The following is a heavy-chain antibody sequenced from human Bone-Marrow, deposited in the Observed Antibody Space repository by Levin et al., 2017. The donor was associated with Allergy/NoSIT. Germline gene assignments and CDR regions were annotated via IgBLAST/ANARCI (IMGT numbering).Heavy chain of an antibody. D-gene: IGHD3-10*01. CDR2: VHHGGNV. CDR3: ARDHETSGSWHFDL. Sequence: SETLSLTCAVSGGSISTNDWWNWVRQSPGKGLEWIGEVHHGGNVNYNPSLKSRVLISLDMSRNQFSLILASVTAADTAVYYGARDHETSGSWHFDLWGRGTLVTVSS. CDR1: GGSISTNDW. J-gene: IGHJ2*01. V-gene: IGHV4-4*02.